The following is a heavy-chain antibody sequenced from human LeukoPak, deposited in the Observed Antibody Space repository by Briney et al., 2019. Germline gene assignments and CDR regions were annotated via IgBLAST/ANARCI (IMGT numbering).Heavy chain of an antibody. CDR2: IYRVTYSGGST. D-gene: IGHD3-9*01. J-gene: IGHJ6*03. Sequence: GGSLRLSCAASGFTASSNFMSWVRQAPGKGLEWVSVIYRVTYSGGSTYYADSVKGRFTISRDNSKNTLYLQMNSLRAEDTAVYYCAKVRGTGRYYDILTGYYEYYYYYMDVWGKGTTVTISS. CDR3: AKVRGTGRYYDILTGYYEYYYYYMDV. V-gene: IGHV3-66*02. CDR1: GFTASSNF.